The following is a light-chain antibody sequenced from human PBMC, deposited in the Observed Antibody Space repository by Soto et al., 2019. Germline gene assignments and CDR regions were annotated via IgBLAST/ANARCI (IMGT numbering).Light chain of an antibody. CDR2: AAS. Sequence: AIRMTQSPSSFSASTGDRVTITCRASQGISSYLAWYQQKPGKAPKLLIYAASTLQSGVPSRFSASGSGTDFTLTISCLQSEDFATYYCQQYYSYPRATFGQGTKVEIK. J-gene: IGKJ1*01. CDR3: QQYYSYPRAT. V-gene: IGKV1-8*01. CDR1: QGISSY.